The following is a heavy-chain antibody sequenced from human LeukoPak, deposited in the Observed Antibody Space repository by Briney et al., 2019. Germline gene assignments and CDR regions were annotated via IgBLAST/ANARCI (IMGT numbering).Heavy chain of an antibody. CDR2: ISYDGSNK. CDR1: GFTFSSYG. CDR3: AGRYYYDSSGYLTPRDAFDI. J-gene: IGHJ3*02. D-gene: IGHD3-22*01. Sequence: GGSLRLSCAASGFTFSSYGMHWVRQAPGKGLEWVAVISYDGSNKYYADSVKGRFTISRDNSKNTLYLQMNSLRAEDTAVYYCAGRYYYDSSGYLTPRDAFDIWGQGTMVTVSS. V-gene: IGHV3-30*03.